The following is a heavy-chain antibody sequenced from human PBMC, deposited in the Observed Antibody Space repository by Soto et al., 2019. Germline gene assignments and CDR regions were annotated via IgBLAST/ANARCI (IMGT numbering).Heavy chain of an antibody. D-gene: IGHD4-4*01. CDR3: ARTSSVYSTYWYFDL. Sequence: EVQLVESGGGLVKPGGSLRLSCAASGFTFSSYSMNWVRQAPGKGLEWVSSISSSSSYIYYADSVKGRFTISRDNAKNSLYLQMNSLRAEDTAVYYCARTSSVYSTYWYFDLWGRGTLVTVSS. V-gene: IGHV3-21*01. CDR1: GFTFSSYS. J-gene: IGHJ2*01. CDR2: ISSSSSYI.